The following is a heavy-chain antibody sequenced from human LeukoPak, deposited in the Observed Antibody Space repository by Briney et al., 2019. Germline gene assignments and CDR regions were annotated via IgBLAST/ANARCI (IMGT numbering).Heavy chain of an antibody. CDR2: ISYDGSSR. CDR3: AKDHTVGVTFGVYFDY. V-gene: IGHV3-30*04. J-gene: IGHJ4*02. Sequence: PGGSLRLSCAASGFSFNNFAMHWVRQAPGKGLEWVAHISYDGSSRYNEDSVKGRFTISRDDSKNTLYLQMNSLRAEDTAVYYCAKDHTVGVTFGVYFDYWGQGTLVTVSS. CDR1: GFSFNNFA. D-gene: IGHD1-26*01.